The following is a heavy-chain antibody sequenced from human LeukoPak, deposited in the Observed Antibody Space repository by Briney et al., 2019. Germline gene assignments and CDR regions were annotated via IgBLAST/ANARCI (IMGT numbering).Heavy chain of an antibody. CDR1: GFTFSSYA. J-gene: IGHJ4*02. Sequence: PGGSLRLSCAASGFTFSSYAMSWVRQAPGKGLEWVSAISGSGGSTYYADSVKGRFTISRDSAKNSLYLQMNSLRAEDTAVYYCAKALYGGHDYWGQGTLVTVSS. D-gene: IGHD4-23*01. CDR2: ISGSGGST. V-gene: IGHV3-23*01. CDR3: AKALYGGHDY.